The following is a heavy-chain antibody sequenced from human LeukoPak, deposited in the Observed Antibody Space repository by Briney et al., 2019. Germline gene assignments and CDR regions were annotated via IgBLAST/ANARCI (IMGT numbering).Heavy chain of an antibody. Sequence: GGALRLSCAASSFSTSSSYIRWGRHAAPGGGVWGSVIYGAVSTFYADTVKRRFTICRDNSKNALYLQMNCLRAEDAAVYYCARDRIVVVPAASYFMDICGEGTPVSVSS. CDR3: ARDRIVVVPAASYFMDI. CDR1: SFSTSSSY. V-gene: IGHV3-53*01. CDR2: IYGAVST. J-gene: IGHJ6*04. D-gene: IGHD2-2*01.